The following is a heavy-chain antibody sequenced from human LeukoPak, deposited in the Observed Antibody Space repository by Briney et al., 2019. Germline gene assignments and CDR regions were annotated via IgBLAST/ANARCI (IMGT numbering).Heavy chain of an antibody. D-gene: IGHD5-12*01. V-gene: IGHV3-21*01. CDR2: ISSGSNYI. CDR1: GFTFSSYS. CDR3: ARGYTYFDY. Sequence: GGSLRLSCAASGFTFSSYSMNWVRQAPGEGLEWLSSISSGSNYIYYADSVKGRFTISRDNAKNSLSLQMNSLRAEDTAVYYCARGYTYFDYWGQGTLVTVSS. J-gene: IGHJ4*02.